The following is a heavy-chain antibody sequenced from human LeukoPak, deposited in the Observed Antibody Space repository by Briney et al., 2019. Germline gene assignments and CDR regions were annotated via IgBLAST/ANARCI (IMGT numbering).Heavy chain of an antibody. CDR2: ISYDGGNK. V-gene: IGHV3-30*18. CDR1: GFTLSSYA. J-gene: IGHJ4*02. CDR3: AKVPRQDGWFPLSDY. Sequence: PGGSLRLFCAASGFTLSSYAMHWVRQAPGKGLEWVAVISYDGGNKYYAESVKGRFTISRDNSKNPLYLQMNSLRAEDTAVYYCAKVPRQDGWFPLSDYWGQGALVTVSS. D-gene: IGHD6-19*01.